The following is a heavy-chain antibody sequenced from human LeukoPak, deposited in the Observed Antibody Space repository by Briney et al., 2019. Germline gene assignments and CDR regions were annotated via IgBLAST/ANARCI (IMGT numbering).Heavy chain of an antibody. D-gene: IGHD6-13*01. CDR2: ISGSGSST. CDR3: AKDLSSRWYGDAFDI. CDR1: GFTFSTYA. V-gene: IGHV3-23*01. Sequence: GGSLRLSCAASGFTFSTYAMSWVRLAPGKGLEWVSEISGSGSSTYYADSVKGRFTISRDKSKNTLYLQMNSLRAEDTAVYYCAKDLSSRWYGDAFDIWGQGTMVTVSS. J-gene: IGHJ3*02.